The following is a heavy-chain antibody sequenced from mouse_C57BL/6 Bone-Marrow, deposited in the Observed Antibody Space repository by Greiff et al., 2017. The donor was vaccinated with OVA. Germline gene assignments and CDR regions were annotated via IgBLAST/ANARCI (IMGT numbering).Heavy chain of an antibody. V-gene: IGHV2-4*01. CDR1: GFSLTSYG. CDR3: AKRVFGLHYFDY. CDR2: ICSGGST. Sequence: QVQLQQSGPGLVQPSQSLSISCTVSGFSLTSYGVHWVRQPPGKGLEWLGEICSGGSTDYNAAFISRLSIRKDNSKSQVFFKMNSLQADDTAIYYCAKRVFGLHYFDYWGQGTTLTVSS. D-gene: IGHD2-4*01. J-gene: IGHJ2*01.